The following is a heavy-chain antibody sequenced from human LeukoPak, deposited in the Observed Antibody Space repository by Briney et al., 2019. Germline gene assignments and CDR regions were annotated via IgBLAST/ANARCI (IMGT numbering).Heavy chain of an antibody. J-gene: IGHJ5*02. Sequence: SETLSLTCAVYGGSFSGYYWSWIRQPPGKGLEWIGEINHSGSTNYNPSLKSRVTISVDTSKNQFSLKLSSVTAADTAVYYCARRPDSSSWYRGFWFDPWGQGTLVTVSP. CDR3: ARRPDSSSWYRGFWFDP. CDR1: GGSFSGYY. CDR2: INHSGST. D-gene: IGHD6-13*01. V-gene: IGHV4-34*01.